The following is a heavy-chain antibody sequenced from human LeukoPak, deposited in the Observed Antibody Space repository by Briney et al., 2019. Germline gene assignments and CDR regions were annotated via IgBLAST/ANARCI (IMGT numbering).Heavy chain of an antibody. CDR2: INWNGGST. Sequence: GGSLRLSCAASGFTFDDYGMSWVHQAPGKGLEWVSGINWNGGSTGYADSVKGRFTISRDNAKNSLYLQMNSLRAEDTALYYCARTPSGYQLLYYFDYWGQGTLVTVSS. CDR1: GFTFDDYG. D-gene: IGHD2-2*01. CDR3: ARTPSGYQLLYYFDY. V-gene: IGHV3-20*04. J-gene: IGHJ4*02.